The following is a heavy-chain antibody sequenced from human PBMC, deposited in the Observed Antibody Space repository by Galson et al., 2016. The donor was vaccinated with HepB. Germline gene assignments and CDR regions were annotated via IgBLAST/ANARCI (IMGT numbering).Heavy chain of an antibody. D-gene: IGHD2-2*01. V-gene: IGHV2-26*01. CDR3: AHLYCSSASCYAAYYYYFGMGV. CDR1: GFSLPNPRMG. J-gene: IGHJ6*02. CDR2: ISSNDEK. Sequence: PALVKPTQTLTLTCAVSGFSLPNPRMGVSWIRQPPGKALEWLAHISSNDEKSYSTSLKSRLTISKDTSKSQVALTMTNMDPVDTATYYCAHLYCSSASCYAAYYYYFGMGVWGQGTTVTVSS.